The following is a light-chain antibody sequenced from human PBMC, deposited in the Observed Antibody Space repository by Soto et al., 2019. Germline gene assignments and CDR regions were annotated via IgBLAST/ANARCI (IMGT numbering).Light chain of an antibody. J-gene: IGLJ3*02. V-gene: IGLV2-23*01. CDR3: CSYAGDSAWV. Sequence: QSVLTQPASVSGSPGQSITISCTGTSSDVGSYNFVSWYQQHPGKAPKLMIYEGSKRPSGVSNRFSGSKSGNTASLTISGLQAEDEADYYCCSYAGDSAWVFGGGTKVTVL. CDR2: EGS. CDR1: SSDVGSYNF.